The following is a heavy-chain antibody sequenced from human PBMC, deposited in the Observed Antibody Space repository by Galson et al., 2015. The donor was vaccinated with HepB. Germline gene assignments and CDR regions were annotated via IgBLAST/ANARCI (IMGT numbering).Heavy chain of an antibody. V-gene: IGHV1-3*01. D-gene: IGHD3/OR15-3a*01. J-gene: IGHJ6*03. CDR1: GYTFTSYA. CDR2: INAGNGNT. Sequence: SVKVSCKASGYTFTSYAMHWVRQAPGQRLEWMGWINAGNGNTKYSQKFQGRVTITRDTSTSTVYMELSSLRSEDTAVYYCARGGHHYYYYYMDVWGKGTTVTVSS. CDR3: ARGGHHYYYYYMDV.